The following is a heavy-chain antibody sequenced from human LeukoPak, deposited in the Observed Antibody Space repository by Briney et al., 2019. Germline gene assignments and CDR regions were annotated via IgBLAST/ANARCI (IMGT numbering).Heavy chain of an antibody. D-gene: IGHD4-17*01. V-gene: IGHV5-51*01. CDR3: ASLPVDSYGDYGPSHY. J-gene: IGHJ4*02. CDR2: IYPGDSDP. Sequence: GESLKISCKGSGYSFTSYWIGWGRRMPGKGVGWMGIIYPGDSDPRYSPSFQGQVTISADKSTPTAYLQWSSLKASDTAMYSCASLPVDSYGDYGPSHYWGQGTLVTVSS. CDR1: GYSFTSYW.